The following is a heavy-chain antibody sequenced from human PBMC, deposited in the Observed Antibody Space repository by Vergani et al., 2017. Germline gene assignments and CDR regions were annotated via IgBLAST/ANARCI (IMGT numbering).Heavy chain of an antibody. Sequence: QVQLVQSGAEVKTPGASVTVSCKASGYTFTSYDINWVRQATGQGLEWMGWMNPNSGNTGYAQKFQGRVTMTRNTSISTAYMELSSLRSEDTAVYYCAAYDFWSGYPEPAWFDPWGQGTLVTVSS. J-gene: IGHJ5*02. D-gene: IGHD3-3*01. CDR2: MNPNSGNT. CDR3: AAYDFWSGYPEPAWFDP. V-gene: IGHV1-8*01. CDR1: GYTFTSYD.